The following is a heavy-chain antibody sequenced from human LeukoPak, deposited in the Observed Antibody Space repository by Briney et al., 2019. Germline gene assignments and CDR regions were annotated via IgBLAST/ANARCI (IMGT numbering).Heavy chain of an antibody. CDR1: GFTLSDYW. CDR2: ISPDGRNI. Sequence: GGSLRLSCAASGFTLSDYWMNWVRQVPGKGPVWVSHISPDGRNIAYADSVKGRFTISRDSTKNTLYLQMNSLRVEDTAVYYCVRDGGGTTPYDCWGQGSLVTVSS. V-gene: IGHV3-74*01. J-gene: IGHJ4*02. CDR3: VRDGGGTTPYDC. D-gene: IGHD1-7*01.